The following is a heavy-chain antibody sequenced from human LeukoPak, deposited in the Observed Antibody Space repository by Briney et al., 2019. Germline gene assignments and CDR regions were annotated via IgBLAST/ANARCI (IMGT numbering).Heavy chain of an antibody. Sequence: PSETLSLTCTVSGGSVSSNSNYWSWIRQPPGKGLEWIGRIYYSGSTFYNPSLKSRVTISVDTSKNQFSLRLSSVTAADTAVYYCARHGSTDYFDYWGQGTLVTVSS. D-gene: IGHD2-2*03. CDR2: IYYSGST. CDR3: ARHGSTDYFDY. J-gene: IGHJ4*02. CDR1: GGSVSSNSNY. V-gene: IGHV4-39*01.